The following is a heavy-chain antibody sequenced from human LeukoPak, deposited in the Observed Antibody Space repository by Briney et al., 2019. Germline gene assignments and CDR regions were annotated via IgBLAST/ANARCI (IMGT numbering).Heavy chain of an antibody. V-gene: IGHV1-46*01. CDR2: MNPSGGST. CDR3: ARGEPTSSVEIDY. J-gene: IGHJ4*02. D-gene: IGHD1-26*01. CDR1: GYIFSRYY. Sequence: GASVKVSCKASGYIFSRYYMHWVRQAPGQGLEWMGIMNPSGGSTSYAQKFQGRVIMTRDMSTSTVYMELSSLRSEDTAVYYCARGEPTSSVEIDYWGQGTLVTVSS.